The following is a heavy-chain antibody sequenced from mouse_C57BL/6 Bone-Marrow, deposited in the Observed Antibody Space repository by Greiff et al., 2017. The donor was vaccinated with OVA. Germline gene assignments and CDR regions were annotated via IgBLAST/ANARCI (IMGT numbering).Heavy chain of an antibody. CDR3: ARAYSNSYAMDY. CDR2: ISDGGSYT. CDR1: GFTFSSYA. J-gene: IGHJ4*01. Sequence: DVMLVESGGGLVKPGGSLKLSCAASGFTFSSYAMSWVRQTPVKRLEWVATISDGGSYTYYPDNVKGRFTISRDNAKNNLYLQMSHLKSEDTAMYYCARAYSNSYAMDYWGQGTSVTVSS. D-gene: IGHD2-5*01. V-gene: IGHV5-4*03.